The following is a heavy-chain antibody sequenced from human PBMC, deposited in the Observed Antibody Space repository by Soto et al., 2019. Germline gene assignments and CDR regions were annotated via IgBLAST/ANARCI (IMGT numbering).Heavy chain of an antibody. J-gene: IGHJ6*02. CDR2: ISGSGGST. CDR1: GFTFSSYA. V-gene: IGHV3-23*01. CDR3: AKDNGITIFGVAGYYYYGMDV. D-gene: IGHD3-3*01. Sequence: GGSLRLSCAASGFTFSSYAMSWVRQAPGKGLEWVSAISGSGGSTYYADSVKGRFTISRDNSKNTLYLQMNSLRAEDTAVYYCAKDNGITIFGVAGYYYYGMDVWGQGTTVTVSS.